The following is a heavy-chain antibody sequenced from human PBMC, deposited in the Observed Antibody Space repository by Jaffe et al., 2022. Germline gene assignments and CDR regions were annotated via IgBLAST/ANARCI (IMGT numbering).Heavy chain of an antibody. CDR1: GDSVSSNSAA. CDR3: ARGSYYGSGSYPSYYYYYMDV. V-gene: IGHV6-1*01. J-gene: IGHJ6*03. D-gene: IGHD3-10*01. CDR2: TYYRSKWYN. Sequence: QVQLQQSGPGLVKPSQTLSLTCAISGDSVSSNSAAWNWIRQSPSRGLEWLGRTYYRSKWYNDYAVSVKSRITINPDTSKNQFSLQLNSVTPEDTAVYYCARGSYYGSGSYPSYYYYYMDVWGKGTTVTVSS.